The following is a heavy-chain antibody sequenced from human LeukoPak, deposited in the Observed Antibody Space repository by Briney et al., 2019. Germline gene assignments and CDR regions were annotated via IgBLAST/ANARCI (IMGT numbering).Heavy chain of an antibody. J-gene: IGHJ4*02. CDR2: ISSSGSTI. V-gene: IGHV3-11*04. D-gene: IGHD3-22*01. Sequence: GGSLRLSCAASGFTFSDYYMSWIRQAPGKGLEWVSYISSSGSTIYYADSVKGRFTISRDNAKNSLYLQMNSPRAEDTAVYYCARDVYDSSGYYAIDYWGQGTLVTVSS. CDR1: GFTFSDYY. CDR3: ARDVYDSSGYYAIDY.